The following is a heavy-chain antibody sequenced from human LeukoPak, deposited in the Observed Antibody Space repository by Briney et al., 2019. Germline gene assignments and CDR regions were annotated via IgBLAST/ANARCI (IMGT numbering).Heavy chain of an antibody. CDR3: AKMEWFGELLYPNFDY. D-gene: IGHD3-10*01. V-gene: IGHV3-30*04. CDR1: GFTFSSYA. Sequence: GGSLRLSCAASGFTFSSYAMHWVRQPPGKGLEWVAVISYDGSNKYYADSVKGRFTISRDNSKNTLYLQMNSLRAEDTAVYYCAKMEWFGELLYPNFDYWGQGTLVTVSS. J-gene: IGHJ4*02. CDR2: ISYDGSNK.